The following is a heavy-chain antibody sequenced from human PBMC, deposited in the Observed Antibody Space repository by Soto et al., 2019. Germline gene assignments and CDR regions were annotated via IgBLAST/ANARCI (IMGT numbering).Heavy chain of an antibody. CDR1: GDSINNAEYY. Sequence: SETLSLTCTVSGDSINNAEYYWSWVRQTPGRGLEWIAYIYKSGSSYYNPSLRSRVTLSVDTSKNQVSLKLISVTAADTAVYFCARVMSGYYFFDSWGQGTRVTVSS. CDR2: IYKSGSS. V-gene: IGHV4-30-4*01. CDR3: ARVMSGYYFFDS. J-gene: IGHJ5*01. D-gene: IGHD3-22*01.